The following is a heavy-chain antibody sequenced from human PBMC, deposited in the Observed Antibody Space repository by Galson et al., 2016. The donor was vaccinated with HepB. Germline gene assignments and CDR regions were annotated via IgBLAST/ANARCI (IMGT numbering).Heavy chain of an antibody. V-gene: IGHV3-23*01. CDR3: GKLGGDYYHWYFDL. CDR1: GLSFTNHA. CDR2: TSGSGVST. Sequence: SLRLSCAASGLSFTNHAMSWVRHTPGKGLEWVSLTSGSGVSTYYADSVKGRFTISRHNFKHTLYLQMNRLRPEDTAVYYCGKLGGDYYHWYFDLWGRGTLVTVSS. D-gene: IGHD3-22*01. J-gene: IGHJ2*01.